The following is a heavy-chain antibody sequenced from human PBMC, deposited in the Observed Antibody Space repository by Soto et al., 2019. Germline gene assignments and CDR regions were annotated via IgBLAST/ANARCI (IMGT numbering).Heavy chain of an antibody. D-gene: IGHD3-16*01. J-gene: IGHJ3*02. Sequence: ASVKVSCQASGYTFTSYGISWVRQAPGQGLEWMGWINPYNANTNYAQKLQGRVTMTTDTSTSTAYMDLRSLTSDDTAVYYCARDRVAGIWGDAFDIWGQGTMVTVSS. V-gene: IGHV1-18*01. CDR2: INPYNANT. CDR1: GYTFTSYG. CDR3: ARDRVAGIWGDAFDI.